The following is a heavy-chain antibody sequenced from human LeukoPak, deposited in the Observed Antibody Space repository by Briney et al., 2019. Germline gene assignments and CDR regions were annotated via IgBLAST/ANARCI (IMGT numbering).Heavy chain of an antibody. CDR3: ARGLWGTTTVTTSGFDY. CDR1: GGSISSGGYY. Sequence: SQTLSLTCTVSGGSISSGGYYWSWIRQHPGKGLEWIGHIYYSGSTYYNPSLKSRVTISVDTSKNQFSLRLSSVTAADTAVYYCARGLWGTTTVTTSGFDYWGQGTLVTVSS. V-gene: IGHV4-31*03. J-gene: IGHJ4*02. D-gene: IGHD4-11*01. CDR2: IYYSGST.